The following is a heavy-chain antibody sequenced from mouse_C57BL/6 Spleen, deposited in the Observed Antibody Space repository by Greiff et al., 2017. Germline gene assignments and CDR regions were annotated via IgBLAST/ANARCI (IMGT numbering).Heavy chain of an antibody. V-gene: IGHV1-42*01. CDR2: INPSTGGT. J-gene: IGHJ2*01. D-gene: IGHD2-4*01. CDR3: ARCNYDYNYFDY. CDR1: GYSFTGYY. Sequence: VQLKEPGPELVKPGASVKISCKASGYSFTGYYMNWVKQSPEKSLEWIGEINPSTGGTTYNQKFKAKATLTVDKSSSTAYMQLKSLTSEDSAVYYCARCNYDYNYFDYWGQGTTLTVSS.